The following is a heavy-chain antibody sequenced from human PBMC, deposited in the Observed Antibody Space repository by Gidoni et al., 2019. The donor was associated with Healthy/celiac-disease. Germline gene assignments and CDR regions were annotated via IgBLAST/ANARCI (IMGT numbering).Heavy chain of an antibody. V-gene: IGHV3-33*01. J-gene: IGHJ4*02. Sequence: EWVAVIWYDGSNKYYADSVKGRFTISRDNSKNTLYLQMNSLRAEDTAVYYCARDRLEEDIVVVHPDYWGQGTLVTVSS. D-gene: IGHD2-2*01. CDR2: IWYDGSNK. CDR3: ARDRLEEDIVVVHPDY.